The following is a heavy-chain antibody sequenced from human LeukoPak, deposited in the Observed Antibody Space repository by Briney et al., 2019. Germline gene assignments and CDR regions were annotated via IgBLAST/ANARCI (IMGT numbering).Heavy chain of an antibody. CDR2: ISSSSSYI. Sequence: GGSLRLSCAASGFTFSSYSMNWVRQAPGKGLEWVSSISSSSSYIYYADSVKGRFTISRDNAKNSLYLQMNSLRAEDTAVYYCARDGGPIVTAAPSFDYWGQGTLVTVSS. CDR1: GFTFSSYS. J-gene: IGHJ4*02. CDR3: ARDGGPIVTAAPSFDY. V-gene: IGHV3-21*04. D-gene: IGHD2-2*01.